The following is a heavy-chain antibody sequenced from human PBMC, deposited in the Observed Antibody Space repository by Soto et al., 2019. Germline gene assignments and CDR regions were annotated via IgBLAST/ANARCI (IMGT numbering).Heavy chain of an antibody. CDR2: IYYSGST. V-gene: IGHV4-31*03. CDR1: GASISSGGYY. D-gene: IGHD4-17*01. J-gene: IGHJ4*02. CDR3: ASYGDYSRWYFDY. Sequence: PSETLSLTCTVSGASISSGGYYWSWIRQHPGKGLEWIGYIYYSGSTYYNPSLKSRVTISVDTSKNQFSLKLSSVTAADTAVYYCASYGDYSRWYFDYWGQGTLVTVSS.